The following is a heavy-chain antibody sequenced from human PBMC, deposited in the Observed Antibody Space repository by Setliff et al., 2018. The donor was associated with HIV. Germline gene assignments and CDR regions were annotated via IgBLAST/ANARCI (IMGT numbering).Heavy chain of an antibody. CDR2: MYYSGTT. CDR1: GDPISSGSYY. V-gene: IGHV4-39*01. CDR3: ARQGSWLDY. Sequence: PSETLSLTCTVSGDPISSGSYYWGWIRQPPGKGLEWIGSMYYSGTTSYNPSLKSRVTISVDTSKTQFSLKLNSVTAADTAVYYCARQGSWLDYWGQGSLVSVSS. J-gene: IGHJ4*02. D-gene: IGHD2-15*01.